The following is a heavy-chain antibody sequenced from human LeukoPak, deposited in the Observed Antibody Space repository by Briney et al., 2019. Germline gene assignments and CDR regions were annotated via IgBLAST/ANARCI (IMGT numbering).Heavy chain of an antibody. CDR1: GFTFSSYY. D-gene: IGHD6-19*01. V-gene: IGHV1-2*02. CDR2: INPDGGGT. J-gene: IGHJ6*02. Sequence: GGSVKVSCKASGFTFSSYYMHWVRQAPGQGLEWVGGINPDGGGTNYAQSVKGRVTMTRDTSINTAYLELSRLRSDDTAVYYCARVRIAVAGTWGIGYYYYAMDVWGQGTTVTVSS. CDR3: ARVRIAVAGTWGIGYYYYAMDV.